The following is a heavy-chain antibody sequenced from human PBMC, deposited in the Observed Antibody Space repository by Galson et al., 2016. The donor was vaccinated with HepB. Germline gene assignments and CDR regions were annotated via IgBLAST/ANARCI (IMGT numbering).Heavy chain of an antibody. CDR3: AGAGCSGGSCYYNWFDP. Sequence: SETLSLTCAVSGGSISSTHWWSWVRQPPGKGLEWIGEIYHSGSTNYNPSLKSRVTISVDKSKNQFSLKLSSVTAADTAVYYCAGAGCSGGSCYYNWFDPWGQGTLVTVSS. CDR2: IYHSGST. D-gene: IGHD2-15*01. CDR1: GGSISSTHW. J-gene: IGHJ5*02. V-gene: IGHV4-4*02.